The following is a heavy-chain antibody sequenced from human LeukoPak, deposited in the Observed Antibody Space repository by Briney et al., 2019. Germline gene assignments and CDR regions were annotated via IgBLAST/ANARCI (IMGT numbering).Heavy chain of an antibody. CDR3: ARTGYYYDSSGYYVSDY. D-gene: IGHD3-22*01. V-gene: IGHV4-38-2*02. CDR1: GYSISSGYY. J-gene: IGHJ4*02. CDR2: IYHSGST. Sequence: PSETLSLTCTVSGYSISSGYYWGWIRQPPGKGLEWIGSIYHSGSTYYNPSLKSRVTISVDTSKNQFSLKLSSVTAADTAVYYCARTGYYYDSSGYYVSDYWGQGTLVTVSS.